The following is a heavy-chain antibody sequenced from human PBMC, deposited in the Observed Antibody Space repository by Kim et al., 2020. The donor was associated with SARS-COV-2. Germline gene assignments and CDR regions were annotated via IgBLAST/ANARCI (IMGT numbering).Heavy chain of an antibody. CDR2: ISYDGSNK. CDR3: AKAGPYSSSQAAHFDY. V-gene: IGHV3-30*18. D-gene: IGHD6-13*01. Sequence: GGSLRLSCAASGFTFSSYGMHWVRQAPGKGLEWVAVISYDGSNKYYADSVKGRFTISRDNSKNTLYLQMNSLRAEDTAVYYCAKAGPYSSSQAAHFDYWGQGTLVTVSS. CDR1: GFTFSSYG. J-gene: IGHJ4*02.